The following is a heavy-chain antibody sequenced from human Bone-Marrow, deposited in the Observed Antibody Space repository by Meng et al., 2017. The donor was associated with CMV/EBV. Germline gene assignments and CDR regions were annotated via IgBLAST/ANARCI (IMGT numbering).Heavy chain of an antibody. CDR2: IYYSGTT. J-gene: IGHJ5*02. V-gene: IGHV4-59*01. CDR3: ARGSSTEAAPLFDP. CDR1: SDSLNTYY. Sequence: SETLSLTCSVSSDSLNTYYWSWIRQPPGKGLEWIGYIYYSGTTSYKSSLKSRATIFIDTSKNQFSLQLTSVTAADSAVYFCARGSSTEAAPLFDPWGQGALVTVSS. D-gene: IGHD6-13*01.